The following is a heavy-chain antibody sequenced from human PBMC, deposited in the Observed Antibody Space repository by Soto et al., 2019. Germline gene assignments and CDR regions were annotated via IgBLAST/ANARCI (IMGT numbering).Heavy chain of an antibody. Sequence: SGGSLRLSCAASGFTFSSYSMNWVRQAPGKGLEWVSSISSSSSYIYYADSVKGRFTISRDNAKNSLYLQMNSLRAEDTAVYYCARDLGLDCSSTSCYTKRGYYYGMDVWGQGTTVTVSS. CDR3: ARDLGLDCSSTSCYTKRGYYYGMDV. CDR1: GFTFSSYS. V-gene: IGHV3-21*01. J-gene: IGHJ6*02. CDR2: ISSSSSYI. D-gene: IGHD2-2*02.